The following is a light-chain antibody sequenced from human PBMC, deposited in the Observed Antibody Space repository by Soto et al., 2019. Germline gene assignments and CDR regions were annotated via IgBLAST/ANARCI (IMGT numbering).Light chain of an antibody. CDR1: SGHSFYV. Sequence: QPVLTQPSSASASLGSSVSLTCTLSSGHSFYVIAWHQQQPGTAPRYLMKLEGSGNYNKGRGVPERFSGSSSGADRYLTISNLQSEDEGDYYCESWDSNTRVFGGGTKVTVL. V-gene: IGLV4-60*03. J-gene: IGLJ3*02. CDR2: LEGSGNY. CDR3: ESWDSNTRV.